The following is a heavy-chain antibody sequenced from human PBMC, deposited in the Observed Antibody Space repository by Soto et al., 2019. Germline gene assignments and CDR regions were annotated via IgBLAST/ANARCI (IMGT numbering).Heavy chain of an antibody. CDR2: ISYDGSSK. CDR1: GFSFSNYG. D-gene: IGHD2-8*01. CDR3: SKDRRGGRAVLDS. Sequence: GGSLRLSCAAAGFSFSNYGMHWVRQAPGKGLEWVAVISYDGSSKYHADSVKGRFTISRDNSKNTLHLQMNSLRAEDTAVYYCSKDRRGGRAVLDSWGQGTPVTVSS. J-gene: IGHJ4*02. V-gene: IGHV3-30*18.